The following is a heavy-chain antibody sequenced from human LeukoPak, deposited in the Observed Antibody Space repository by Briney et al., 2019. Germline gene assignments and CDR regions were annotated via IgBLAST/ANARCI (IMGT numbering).Heavy chain of an antibody. CDR2: IYYSGST. V-gene: IGHV4-59*01. J-gene: IGHJ4*02. Sequence: PSETLSLTCTVSGGSISSYYWSWIRQPPGKGLEWIGYIYYSGSTNYNPPLKSRVTISVDTSKNQFSLKLSSVTAADTAVYYCARTTVTTGGFDYWGQGTLVTVSS. D-gene: IGHD4-17*01. CDR1: GGSISSYY. CDR3: ARTTVTTGGFDY.